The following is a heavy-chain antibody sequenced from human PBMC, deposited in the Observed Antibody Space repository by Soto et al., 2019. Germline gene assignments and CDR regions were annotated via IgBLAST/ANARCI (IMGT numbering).Heavy chain of an antibody. V-gene: IGHV3-30-3*01. D-gene: IGHD2-15*01. Sequence: GGSLRLSCAASGFTFSNYAMHWVRQAPGKGLEWVAVISYDGSNKYYADSVKGRFTISRDNSKNTLYLQMNSLRADDTAVYYCARDRAVVVAATRYEFDYWGHGTLVTVSS. CDR3: ARDRAVVVAATRYEFDY. CDR1: GFTFSNYA. CDR2: ISYDGSNK. J-gene: IGHJ4*01.